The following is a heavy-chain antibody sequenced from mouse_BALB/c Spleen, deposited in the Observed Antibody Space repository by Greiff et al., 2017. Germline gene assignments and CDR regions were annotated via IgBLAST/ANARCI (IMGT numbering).Heavy chain of an antibody. V-gene: IGHV4-1*02. CDR3: ARPGCNYGFAY. CDR2: INPDSSTI. CDR1: GFDFSRYW. J-gene: IGHJ3*01. Sequence: EVKLLESGGGLVQPGGSLKLSCAASGFDFSRYWMGWVRQSPGKGLEWIGEINPDSSTINYTPSLKDKFIISRDNAKNTLYLQMIKVRSEDTALYYCARPGCNYGFAYWGQGTPVTVSA. D-gene: IGHD2-1*01.